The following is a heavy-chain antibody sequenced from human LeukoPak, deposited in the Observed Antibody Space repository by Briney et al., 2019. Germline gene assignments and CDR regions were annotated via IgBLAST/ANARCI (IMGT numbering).Heavy chain of an antibody. CDR1: GFTFSSYE. J-gene: IGHJ4*02. CDR2: ISSSGSTI. V-gene: IGHV3-48*03. Sequence: PGGSLRLSCAASGFTFSSYEMNWVRQAPGKGLEWVSYISSSGSTIYYADSVKGRFTISRDNAKNSLYLQMNSLRAEDTAVYYCARWGRYYYGSGSYPYFDYWGQGTLVIVSS. D-gene: IGHD3-10*01. CDR3: ARWGRYYYGSGSYPYFDY.